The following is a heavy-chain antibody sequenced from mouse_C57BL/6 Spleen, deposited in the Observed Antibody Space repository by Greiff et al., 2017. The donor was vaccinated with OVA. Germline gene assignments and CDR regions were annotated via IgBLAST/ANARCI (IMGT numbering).Heavy chain of an antibody. CDR1: GYTFTSYW. CDR2: IDPNSGGT. V-gene: IGHV1-72*01. Sequence: QVQLKQPGAELVKPGASVKLSCKASGYTFTSYWMHWVRQRPGRGLEWIGRIDPNSGGTKYNEKFKSKATLTVDKPSSTAYMQLSSLTSEDSGVYYCARYEAYYLYAMDYWGQGTSVTVSS. D-gene: IGHD2-10*01. J-gene: IGHJ4*01. CDR3: ARYEAYYLYAMDY.